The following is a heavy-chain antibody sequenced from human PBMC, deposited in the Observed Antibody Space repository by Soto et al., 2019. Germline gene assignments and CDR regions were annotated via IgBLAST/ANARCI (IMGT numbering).Heavy chain of an antibody. Sequence: QVQLVQSGAEVKKPGSSVKVSCKASGGTFNNYAISWVRQAPGQGLEWMGGIVPIFNTSHFAEKFQGRLTLTADKSTSTAFMELIGLRSDDTAVYFWATQQQLTTFEWWGQGTLVSVSS. J-gene: IGHJ4*02. CDR1: GGTFNNYA. CDR2: IVPIFNTS. D-gene: IGHD6-13*01. CDR3: ATQQQLTTFEW. V-gene: IGHV1-69*06.